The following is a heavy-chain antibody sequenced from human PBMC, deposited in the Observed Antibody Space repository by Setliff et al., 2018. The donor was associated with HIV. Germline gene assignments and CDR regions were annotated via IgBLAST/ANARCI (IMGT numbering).Heavy chain of an antibody. V-gene: IGHV3-43*01. J-gene: IGHJ3*02. CDR3: ANWGRGQVGGFLRTDAFDI. D-gene: IGHD1-26*01. CDR1: GFTFDDYT. Sequence: GGSLRLSCAASGFTFDDYTMHWVRQAPGKGLEWVSLISWDGVNKYYVDSVKGRFTISRDNAKNSLYLQMNSLRVEDTAVYYCANWGRGQVGGFLRTDAFDIWGQGTMVTVSS. CDR2: ISWDGVNK.